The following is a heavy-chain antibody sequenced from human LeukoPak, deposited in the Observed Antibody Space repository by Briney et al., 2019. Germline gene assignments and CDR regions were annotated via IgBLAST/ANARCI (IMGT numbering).Heavy chain of an antibody. CDR2: ISGSGGTT. V-gene: IGHV3-23*01. CDR3: AGVAYIYGNSQGFDY. Sequence: PGGSLRLSCAASGFTFSSYGMSWVRQAPGKGLEWVSAISGSGGTTYYADSVKGRFTISRDNSKNTLHLQMNSLRAEDTAAYYCAGVAYIYGNSQGFDYWGQGTLVTVSS. CDR1: GFTFSSYG. J-gene: IGHJ4*02. D-gene: IGHD5-18*01.